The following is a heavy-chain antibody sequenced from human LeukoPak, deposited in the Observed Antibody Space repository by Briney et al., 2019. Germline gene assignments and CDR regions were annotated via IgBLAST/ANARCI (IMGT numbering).Heavy chain of an antibody. J-gene: IGHJ4*02. V-gene: IGHV4-39*07. CDR3: ARDRELSNFDY. CDR1: GGSISSSGYY. Sequence: PSETLSLTCTVSGGSISSSGYYWGWIRQPPGKGLEWIGSIYYSGSTYYNPSLKSRVTISVDTSKNQFSLKLSSVTAADTAVYYCARDRELSNFDYWGQGTLVTVSS. CDR2: IYYSGST. D-gene: IGHD3-16*02.